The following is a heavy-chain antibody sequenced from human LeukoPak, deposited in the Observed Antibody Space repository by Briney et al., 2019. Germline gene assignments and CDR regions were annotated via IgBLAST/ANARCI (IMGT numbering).Heavy chain of an antibody. D-gene: IGHD1-26*01. J-gene: IGHJ4*02. CDR1: GGPISSGGYP. CDR3: ARVARWGYYFDY. V-gene: IGHV4-30-2*01. CDR2: IYHSGTT. Sequence: SQTLSLTCAVSGGPISSGGYPWSWIRQPPGKGLEWIGYIYHSGTTYYNPSLKSRVTISIDRSKNQFSLKLSSVTAADTAVYYCARVARWGYYFDYWGQGTLVTVSS.